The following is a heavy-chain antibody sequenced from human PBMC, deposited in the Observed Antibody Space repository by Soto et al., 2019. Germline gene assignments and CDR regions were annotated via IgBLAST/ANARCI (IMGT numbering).Heavy chain of an antibody. J-gene: IGHJ5*02. CDR2: IDPKSGDT. Sequence: QVQLMQSGPEVKKTGASVKVSCKASGYTFTENQIHWLRRAPGQRLEWMGRIDPKSGDTTFAQTYQGRVTMTRDTSSNTVYMKLTRLTSDDTAIYYCARRQLRDYIRWSFDPWGQGTLVTVSS. CDR3: ARRQLRDYIRWSFDP. V-gene: IGHV1-2*02. CDR1: GYTFTENQ. D-gene: IGHD3-16*01.